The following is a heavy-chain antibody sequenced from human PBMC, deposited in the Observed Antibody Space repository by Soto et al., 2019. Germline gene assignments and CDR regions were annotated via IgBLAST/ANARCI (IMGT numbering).Heavy chain of an antibody. D-gene: IGHD2-21*02. CDR1: GLTFGNYA. J-gene: IGHJ2*01. Sequence: EVQLLESGGGLVQPGGSVRLSCAASGLTFGNYAMSWVRQAPGKGLEWVSAISGDSGSKYYADSVKGRFTISRDNSKNTLYLQMNTLRAEDTAVYYCAVTPNCGRDCSAASYWYFDIWGRGTLVTVSS. CDR3: AVTPNCGRDCSAASYWYFDI. V-gene: IGHV3-23*01. CDR2: ISGDSGSK.